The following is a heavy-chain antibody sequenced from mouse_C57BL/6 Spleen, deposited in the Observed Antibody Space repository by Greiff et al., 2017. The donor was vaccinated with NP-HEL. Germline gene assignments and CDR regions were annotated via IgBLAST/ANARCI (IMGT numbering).Heavy chain of an antibody. Sequence: VHVKQSGPELVKPGASVKISCKASGYSFTGYYMNWVKQSPEKSLEWIGEINPSTGGTTYNQKFKAKATLTVDKSSSTAYMQLKSLTSEDSAVYYCAKAVYVRDYAMDYWGQGTSVTVSS. CDR1: GYSFTGYY. V-gene: IGHV1-42*01. CDR2: INPSTGGT. D-gene: IGHD1-1*01. J-gene: IGHJ4*01. CDR3: AKAVYVRDYAMDY.